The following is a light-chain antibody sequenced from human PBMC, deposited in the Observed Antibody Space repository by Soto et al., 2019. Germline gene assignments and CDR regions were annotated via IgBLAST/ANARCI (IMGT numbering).Light chain of an antibody. Sequence: QSALTQPASVCGSPGQSITISCTGTSSDVGGYNFVSWYQQHPGKAPKLMIYDVSNRPSGVSNRFSGSKSGNTASLTISGLQAEDEADYYCSSHTTTSTVYVFGTGTKLTVL. J-gene: IGLJ1*01. CDR2: DVS. CDR1: SSDVGGYNF. V-gene: IGLV2-14*03. CDR3: SSHTTTSTVYV.